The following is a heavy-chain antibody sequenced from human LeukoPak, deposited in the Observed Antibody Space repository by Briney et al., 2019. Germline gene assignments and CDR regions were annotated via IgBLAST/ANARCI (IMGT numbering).Heavy chain of an antibody. CDR1: GFTFSSYS. V-gene: IGHV3-21*01. Sequence: GGSLRLSCAASGFTFSSYSMNWVRQAPGMGLEWVSSITSSSSHVYYADSVKGRFTISRDNAKNSLYLQMNSLRAEDTAVYYCARARPKWELLFYWGQGTLVTVSS. J-gene: IGHJ4*02. D-gene: IGHD1-26*01. CDR3: ARARPKWELLFY. CDR2: ITSSSSHV.